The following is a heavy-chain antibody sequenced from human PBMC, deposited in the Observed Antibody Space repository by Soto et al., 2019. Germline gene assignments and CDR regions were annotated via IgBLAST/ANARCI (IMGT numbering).Heavy chain of an antibody. Sequence: SETLSLTCDVYGGSFSGYILTWIRQTPGKGLQWIGQINHSGSANYNPSLKSRVTISVHTSNSQFSLELSSVTAADTAVYYCARGDPLLWFGEKVYYGMDVWGQGTTVTVSS. CDR2: INHSGSA. D-gene: IGHD3-10*01. CDR1: GGSFSGYI. V-gene: IGHV4-34*01. J-gene: IGHJ6*02. CDR3: ARGDPLLWFGEKVYYGMDV.